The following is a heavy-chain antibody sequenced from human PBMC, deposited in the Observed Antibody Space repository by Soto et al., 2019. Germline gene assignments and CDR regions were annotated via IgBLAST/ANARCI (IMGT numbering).Heavy chain of an antibody. V-gene: IGHV1-69*01. D-gene: IGHD3-9*01. J-gene: IGHJ4*02. CDR1: GGTFNNYE. Sequence: QVQLVQSGAEVKKPGSSVKVSCKASGGTFNNYEMGWVRQAPGQGLEWMGGIIPMIGRTNYAQKFQGRLTLTADASRSTAYMELRSLRSDDTAVYYCASWDYDVLTGYSYDDWGQGTLVTVSS. CDR2: IIPMIGRT. CDR3: ASWDYDVLTGYSYDD.